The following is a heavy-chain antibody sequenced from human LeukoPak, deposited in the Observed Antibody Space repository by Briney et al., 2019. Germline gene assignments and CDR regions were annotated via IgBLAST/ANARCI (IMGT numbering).Heavy chain of an antibody. CDR1: GGSFSGYY. CDR3: ARRHRDYSVNRGNWFDP. J-gene: IGHJ5*02. Sequence: PSETLSLTCAVYGGSFSGYYWSWLRQPPGKGLEWIGEINHSGSTNYNPSLKSRVTISVDTSTNQFSLKLSSVTAADTAVYYCARRHRDYSVNRGNWFDPWGQGTLVTVSS. D-gene: IGHD4-11*01. CDR2: INHSGST. V-gene: IGHV4-34*01.